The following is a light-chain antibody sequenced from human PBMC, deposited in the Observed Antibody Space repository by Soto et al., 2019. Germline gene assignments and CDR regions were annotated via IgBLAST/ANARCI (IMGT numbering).Light chain of an antibody. CDR2: GTS. Sequence: EIVLTQSPGTLSLSPGERATLSCRASQNVGSRYLAWYQQKPGQAPRLLIYGTSNRATGITDGFSGSGSGTDFSLTISSLEPVDLAVYYCQQYGSAPRTFGQVTKVEIK. CDR3: QQYGSAPRT. J-gene: IGKJ1*01. CDR1: QNVGSRY. V-gene: IGKV3-20*01.